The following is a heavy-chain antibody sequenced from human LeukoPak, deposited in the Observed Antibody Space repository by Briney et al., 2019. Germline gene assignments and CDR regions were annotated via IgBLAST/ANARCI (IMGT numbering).Heavy chain of an antibody. CDR2: ISTYNGNT. J-gene: IGHJ5*02. D-gene: IGHD6-6*01. V-gene: IGHV1-18*01. CDR1: GYTFTSYG. CDR3: ARGSGRRLLSSWFDP. Sequence: ASVKVSCKASGYTFTSYGFSWVRQAPGQGLEWMGWISTYNGNTNYAQKFQGRVTMTTDTSTSTAYMELRSLRSDDTAVYYCARGSGRRLLSSWFDPWGQGTLVTVSS.